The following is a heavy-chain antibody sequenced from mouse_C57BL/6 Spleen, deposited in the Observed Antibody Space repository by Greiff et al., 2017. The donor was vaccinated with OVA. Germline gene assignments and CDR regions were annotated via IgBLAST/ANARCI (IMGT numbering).Heavy chain of an antibody. D-gene: IGHD1-1*02. V-gene: IGHV1-22*01. Sequence: EVQLQQSGPELVKPGASVKMSCKASGYTFTDYNMHWVKQSHGKSLEWIGYINPNNGGTSYNQKFKGKATLTVNQSYSTAYMELRTLTSEVSSVCYCARRDYDYYAMDYWGQGTSVTVSS. J-gene: IGHJ4*01. CDR3: ARRDYDYYAMDY. CDR1: GYTFTDYN. CDR2: INPNNGGT.